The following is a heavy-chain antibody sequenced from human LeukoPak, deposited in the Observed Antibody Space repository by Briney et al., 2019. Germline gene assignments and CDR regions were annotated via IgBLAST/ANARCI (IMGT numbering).Heavy chain of an antibody. Sequence: GRSLRLSCAASGFTFSSYAMHWVRQAPGKGLEWVAVISYDGSNKYYADSVKGRFTISGDNAKNSLYLQMNSLTTEDTALYYCAKGVRITMVRGAFDIWGQGTMVTVSS. J-gene: IGHJ3*02. CDR3: AKGVRITMVRGAFDI. CDR1: GFTFSSYA. CDR2: ISYDGSNK. D-gene: IGHD3-10*01. V-gene: IGHV3-30*04.